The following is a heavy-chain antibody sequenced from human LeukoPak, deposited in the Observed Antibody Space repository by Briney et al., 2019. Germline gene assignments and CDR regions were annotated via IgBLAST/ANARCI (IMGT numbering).Heavy chain of an antibody. Sequence: ASEKVSCKASGYTCTSYAMHWVRQATGQRLEWMGWINAGNGNTKYSQKFQGRVTITRDTSASTAYMELSSLRSEDTAVYYCARGGPSYYYDSSAYFVDYWGQGTLVTVSS. J-gene: IGHJ4*02. CDR2: INAGNGNT. D-gene: IGHD3-22*01. V-gene: IGHV1-3*01. CDR1: GYTCTSYA. CDR3: ARGGPSYYYDSSAYFVDY.